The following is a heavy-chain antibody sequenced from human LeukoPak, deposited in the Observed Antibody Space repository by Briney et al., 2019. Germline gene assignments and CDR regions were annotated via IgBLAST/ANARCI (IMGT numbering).Heavy chain of an antibody. Sequence: AASVKVSCKASGYTFTGYYMHWVRQAPGQGLEWMGWINPNSGGTNYAQKFQGWVTMTRDTSISTAYMELSRLRSDDTAVYYCARDINLIVVVTPDYFDYWGQGTLVTVSS. CDR2: INPNSGGT. CDR3: ARDINLIVVVTPDYFDY. D-gene: IGHD3-22*01. V-gene: IGHV1-2*04. J-gene: IGHJ4*02. CDR1: GYTFTGYY.